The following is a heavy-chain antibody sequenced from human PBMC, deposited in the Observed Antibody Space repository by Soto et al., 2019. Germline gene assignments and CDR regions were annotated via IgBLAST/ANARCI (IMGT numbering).Heavy chain of an antibody. CDR1: GYSFTSYW. CDR2: IYPGDSDT. J-gene: IGHJ5*02. CDR3: ARYCSGGSCHSQNWFDP. V-gene: IGHV5-51*01. D-gene: IGHD2-15*01. Sequence: PGESLKISCKGSGYSFTSYWIGWVRQMPGKGLEWMGIIYPGDSDTRYSPSFQGQVTISADKSINTAYLQWSSLKASDTAMYYCARYCSGGSCHSQNWFDPWGQGTLVTVSS.